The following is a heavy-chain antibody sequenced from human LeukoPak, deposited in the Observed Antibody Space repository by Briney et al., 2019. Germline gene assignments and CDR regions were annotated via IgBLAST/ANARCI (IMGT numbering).Heavy chain of an antibody. J-gene: IGHJ3*02. CDR3: ARPRIYSGYGRAAFDI. D-gene: IGHD5-12*01. V-gene: IGHV4-38-2*02. CDR1: GYSISSGYY. Sequence: SETLSLTCTVSGYSISSGYYRGWIRQPPGKGLEWIGSIYHSGSTYYNPSLKSRVTISVDTSKNQFSLKLSSVTAADTAVYYCARPRIYSGYGRAAFDIWGQGTMVTVSS. CDR2: IYHSGST.